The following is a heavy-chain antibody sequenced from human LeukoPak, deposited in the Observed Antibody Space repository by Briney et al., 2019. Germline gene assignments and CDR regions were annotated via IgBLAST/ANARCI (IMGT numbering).Heavy chain of an antibody. D-gene: IGHD1-26*01. J-gene: IGHJ4*02. Sequence: PSETLSLTCIVSGGSISSYYWSWIRQPPGKGLEWIGYIYYSGSTNYNPSLKSRVTISADTSKNQFSLNLTSVTAADTAVYYCARSGGTWSYNYWGQGTLVTVSS. CDR2: IYYSGST. CDR1: GGSISSYY. CDR3: ARSGGTWSYNY. V-gene: IGHV4-59*01.